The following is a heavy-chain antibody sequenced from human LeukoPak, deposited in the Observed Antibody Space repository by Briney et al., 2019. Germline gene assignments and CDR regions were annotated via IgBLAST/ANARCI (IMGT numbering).Heavy chain of an antibody. Sequence: SETLSLTCTVSGGSIDSRSYYWDWIRQAPGKGLEWIGTIYHSGSTEYNPSLKSRVAIFVDTSNNPFSLILNSVAAADTAVYYCARRSEFDNTHYHYFDYWGQGALVTVSS. CDR2: IYHSGST. CDR3: ARRSEFDNTHYHYFDY. D-gene: IGHD2-15*01. V-gene: IGHV4-39*01. J-gene: IGHJ4*02. CDR1: GGSIDSRSYY.